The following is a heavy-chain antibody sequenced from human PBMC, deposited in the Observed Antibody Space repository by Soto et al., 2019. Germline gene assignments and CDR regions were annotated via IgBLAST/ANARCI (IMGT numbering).Heavy chain of an antibody. D-gene: IGHD6-19*01. CDR2: ISPKSGGT. V-gene: IGHV1-2*02. CDR3: ARPPGYISDWYYFAL. J-gene: IGHJ4*02. CDR1: GYTFIDYY. Sequence: QVQLVQSGAEVKKPGASVKVSCEASGYTFIDYYMHWVRQAPGQGFEWMGRISPKSGGTNYAQKFQCRVTMTWDTSLHTAYIELSSLMSEDTAVYYCARPPGYISDWYYFALWGQGTLVTFSS.